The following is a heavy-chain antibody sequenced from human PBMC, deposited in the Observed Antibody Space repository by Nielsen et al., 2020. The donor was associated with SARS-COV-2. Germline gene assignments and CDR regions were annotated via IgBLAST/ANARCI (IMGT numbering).Heavy chain of an antibody. CDR2: IYYSGST. D-gene: IGHD3-9*01. V-gene: IGHV4-59*01. J-gene: IGHJ4*02. CDR1: GGSISSYY. Sequence: SETLSLTCTVSGGSISSYYWSWIRQPPGKGLEWIGYIYYSGSTNYNPSLKSRVTISVDTSKNQFSLKLSSVTAADTAVYYCASLEGYYKTLDYWGQGTLVTVSS. CDR3: ASLEGYYKTLDY.